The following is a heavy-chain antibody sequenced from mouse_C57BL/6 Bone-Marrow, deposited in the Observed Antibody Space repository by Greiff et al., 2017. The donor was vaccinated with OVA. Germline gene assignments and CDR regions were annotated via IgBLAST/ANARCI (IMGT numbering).Heavy chain of an antibody. J-gene: IGHJ3*01. V-gene: IGHV5-4*01. CDR3: ARYDYDGAWFAY. D-gene: IGHD2-4*01. CDR2: ISDGGSYT. CDR1: GFTFSSYA. Sequence: DVHLVESGGGLVKPGGSLKLSCAASGFTFSSYAMSWVRQTPEKRLEWVATISDGGSYTYYPDNVKGRFTISRDNAKNNLYLQMSHLKSEDTAMYYCARYDYDGAWFAYWGQGTLVTVSA.